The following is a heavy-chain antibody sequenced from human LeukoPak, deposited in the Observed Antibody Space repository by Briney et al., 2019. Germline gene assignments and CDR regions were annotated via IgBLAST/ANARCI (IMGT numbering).Heavy chain of an antibody. Sequence: GESLRLSCAASGFTFSSYWMSWVRQAPGKGLEWVANIKQDGSDKYYVDSVKGRFTISRDNAKNSLYLQMNSLRAEDTAVYYCARGGYTYGVRPFWDQGTLVTVSS. J-gene: IGHJ4*02. V-gene: IGHV3-7*01. CDR2: IKQDGSDK. CDR1: GFTFSSYW. CDR3: ARGGYTYGVRPF. D-gene: IGHD5-18*01.